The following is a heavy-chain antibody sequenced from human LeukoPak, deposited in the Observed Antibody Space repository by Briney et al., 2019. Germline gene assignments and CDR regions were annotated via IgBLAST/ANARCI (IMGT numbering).Heavy chain of an antibody. CDR2: ISYDGTNK. CDR3: AKEPTGGFDI. V-gene: IGHV3-30*18. Sequence: GGSLRLSCAASGFTFSSYGMQWVRQAPGKWLEWVALISYDGTNKYYADSVKGRFTISRDNSKNTLYLQMNSLRPEDTALYYCAKEPTGGFDIWGQGTVVTVSS. J-gene: IGHJ3*02. CDR1: GFTFSSYG. D-gene: IGHD2-8*02.